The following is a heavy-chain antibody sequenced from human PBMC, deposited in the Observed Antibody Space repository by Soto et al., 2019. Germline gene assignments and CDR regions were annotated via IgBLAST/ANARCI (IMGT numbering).Heavy chain of an antibody. J-gene: IGHJ6*01. V-gene: IGHV3-23*01. CDR1: GFIFSNYA. D-gene: IGHD2-8*02. CDR2: ISGSDGST. CDR3: VRDWTGDTCPCLDV. Sequence: GGSLRLSCAASGFIFSNYAMSWVRQAPGKGLEWVSAISGSDGSTFYADSVKGRFTISRDNSLNTVYLQTNSLRAEDTSVYYCVRDWTGDTCPCLDVWGQGTTLNVSS.